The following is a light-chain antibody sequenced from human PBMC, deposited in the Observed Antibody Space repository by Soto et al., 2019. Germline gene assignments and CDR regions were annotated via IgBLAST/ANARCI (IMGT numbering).Light chain of an antibody. CDR1: QSVSRN. J-gene: IGKJ1*01. Sequence: EMVMTQSPATLSVSPGERATLSCRASQSVSRNVAWYQQKPGQAPRLLFHDASTRATGISVRFSGSGSGTEFTLTISSLQSEDFAVYYCQQYNNWLWTFGQGTKVEIK. CDR3: QQYNNWLWT. CDR2: DAS. V-gene: IGKV3-15*01.